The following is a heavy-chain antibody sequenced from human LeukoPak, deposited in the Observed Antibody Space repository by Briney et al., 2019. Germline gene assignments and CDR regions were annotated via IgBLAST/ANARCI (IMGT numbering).Heavy chain of an antibody. Sequence: ASVKVSCKASGYTFTSYYMHWVRQAPGQGLEWMGIINPSGGSTSYAQKFQGRVTMTRDTSTSTVYMELSSLRSEDTAVCYCARVVSWSDILTGSHLDWFDPWGQGTLVTVSS. D-gene: IGHD3-9*01. J-gene: IGHJ5*02. V-gene: IGHV1-46*01. CDR1: GYTFTSYY. CDR3: ARVVSWSDILTGSHLDWFDP. CDR2: INPSGGST.